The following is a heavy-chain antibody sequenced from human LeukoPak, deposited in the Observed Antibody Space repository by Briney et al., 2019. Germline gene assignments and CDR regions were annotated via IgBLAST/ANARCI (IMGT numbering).Heavy chain of an antibody. D-gene: IGHD6-19*01. Sequence: PSETLSLTCTVSGGSVYTYYWGWIRQPPGKGLETIGYIYDMGSTNYSPSLKSRVSISIDTSKNQFSLRLDSVTAADTAVYYCARSPVKGGWYGAPDFWGRGTMVTVSS. CDR2: IYDMGST. V-gene: IGHV4-59*02. J-gene: IGHJ3*01. CDR3: ARSPVKGGWYGAPDF. CDR1: GGSVYTYY.